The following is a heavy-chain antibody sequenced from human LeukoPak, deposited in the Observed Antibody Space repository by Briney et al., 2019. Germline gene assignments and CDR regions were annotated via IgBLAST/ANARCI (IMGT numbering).Heavy chain of an antibody. D-gene: IGHD4-23*01. CDR2: VSYSGTDT. Sequence: GGSLRLSCAASGFSFNNYAMNWVRQAPGKGLDWVSTVSYSGTDTYYADSVKGRFVISRDNSKKTVYLQMNSLRAEDTAVYYCAKGRGGNFFDYWGRGTLVTVSS. CDR1: GFSFNNYA. J-gene: IGHJ4*02. V-gene: IGHV3-23*01. CDR3: AKGRGGNFFDY.